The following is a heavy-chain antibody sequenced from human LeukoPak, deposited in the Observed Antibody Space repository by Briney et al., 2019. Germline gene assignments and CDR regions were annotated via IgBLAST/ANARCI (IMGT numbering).Heavy chain of an antibody. V-gene: IGHV3-7*01. CDR2: IKQDGSEK. Sequence: GGSLRLSCAASGFTFSSYWMSWVRQAPGKGLEWVANIKQDGSEKYYVDSVKGRFTISRDNAKNSLYLQMNSLRAEDTAVYYCAREDGDCGIGAFDIWGQGTMVTVSS. CDR1: GFTFSSYW. J-gene: IGHJ3*02. D-gene: IGHD2-21*02. CDR3: AREDGDCGIGAFDI.